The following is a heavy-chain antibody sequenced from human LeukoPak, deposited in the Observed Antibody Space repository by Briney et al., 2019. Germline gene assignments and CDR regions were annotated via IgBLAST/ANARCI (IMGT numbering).Heavy chain of an antibody. J-gene: IGHJ4*02. CDR1: GGSFSAYY. Sequence: TSETLSLTCAVYGGSFSAYYWSWIRQPPGKGLDWIGEINHTGNTNYNPSLRSPVTISVDTSKNQFSLKLSSVTAADTAVYYCARWQINLYYFDYWGQGTLVTVSS. CDR3: ARWQINLYYFDY. V-gene: IGHV4-34*01. D-gene: IGHD1-14*01. CDR2: INHTGNT.